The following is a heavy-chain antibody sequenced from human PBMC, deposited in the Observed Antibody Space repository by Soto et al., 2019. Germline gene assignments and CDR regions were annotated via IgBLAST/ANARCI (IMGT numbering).Heavy chain of an antibody. CDR1: GFTFSSYS. D-gene: IGHD4-17*01. J-gene: IGHJ4*02. Sequence: PGGSLRLSCAASGFTFSSYSVNWVRQAPGRGLEWVSSISSSSSYIYYADSVKGRFTISRDNAKNSLYLQMNSLRAEDTAVYYCARANRPMTTVTTYLDYWGQGTLVTVSS. CDR2: ISSSSSYI. CDR3: ARANRPMTTVTTYLDY. V-gene: IGHV3-21*01.